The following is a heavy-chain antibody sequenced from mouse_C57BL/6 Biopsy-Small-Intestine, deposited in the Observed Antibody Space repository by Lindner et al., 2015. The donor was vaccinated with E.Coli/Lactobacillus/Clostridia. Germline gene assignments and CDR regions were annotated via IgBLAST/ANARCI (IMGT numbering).Heavy chain of an antibody. J-gene: IGHJ2*01. Sequence: SVKVSCKTSGFTFNTYRIHWMRQAPGQGLEWMGWIDAGSGNTKYSQSFQGRVTITTDMSANTAYLALSSLKSEDTAVFYCARESTGYYGPGSYYRTLEYYFEDWGQGALVTVSS. CDR2: IDAGSGNT. D-gene: IGHD2-1*01. CDR1: GFTFNTYR. V-gene: IGHV1-84*02. CDR3: ARESTGYYGPGSYYRTLEYYFED.